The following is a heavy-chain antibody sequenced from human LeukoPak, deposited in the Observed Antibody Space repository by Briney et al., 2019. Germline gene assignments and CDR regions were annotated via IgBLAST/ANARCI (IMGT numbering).Heavy chain of an antibody. D-gene: IGHD6-13*01. J-gene: IGHJ4*02. Sequence: GGSLRLSCAASGFTFSSYAMSWVRRAPGKGLEWVSAISGSGGSTYYADSVKGRFTISRDNSKNTLYLQMNSLRAEDTAVYYCAKVKGELYSSSWYYFDYWGQGTLVTVSS. CDR2: ISGSGGST. CDR1: GFTFSSYA. CDR3: AKVKGELYSSSWYYFDY. V-gene: IGHV3-23*01.